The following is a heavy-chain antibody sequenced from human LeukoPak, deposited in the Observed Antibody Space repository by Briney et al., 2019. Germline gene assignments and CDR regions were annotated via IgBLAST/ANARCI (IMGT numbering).Heavy chain of an antibody. Sequence: GGSLRLSCAASGFTFSNAWMSWVRQAPGKGLEWVGRIKSKTDGGTTDYAAPVKGRFTISRDDSKNTLYLQMNSLKTEDTAVYYCITGPPYYDFRSGYWGHDYWGQGTLVTVSS. CDR1: GFTFSNAW. CDR2: IKSKTDGGTT. V-gene: IGHV3-15*01. CDR3: ITGPPYYDFRSGYWGHDY. J-gene: IGHJ4*02. D-gene: IGHD3-3*01.